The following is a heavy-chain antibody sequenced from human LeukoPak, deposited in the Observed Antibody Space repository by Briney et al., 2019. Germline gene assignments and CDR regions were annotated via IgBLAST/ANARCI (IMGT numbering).Heavy chain of an antibody. V-gene: IGHV4-59*01. CDR1: GCSISSYY. Sequence: PSETLSLTCTVSGCSISSYYWSWIRQPPGKGLEWIGYIYYSGSTNYNPSLKSRVTISVDTSKNQFSLKLSSVTAADTAVYYCARLITRTTSSPGSDYFDYWGQGTLVTVSS. D-gene: IGHD1-7*01. CDR3: ARLITRTTSSPGSDYFDY. J-gene: IGHJ4*02. CDR2: IYYSGST.